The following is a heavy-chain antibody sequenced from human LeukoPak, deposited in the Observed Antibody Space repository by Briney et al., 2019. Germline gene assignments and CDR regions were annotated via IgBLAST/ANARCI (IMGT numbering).Heavy chain of an antibody. CDR3: AREEVVPAAIMYYDYGMDV. D-gene: IGHD2-2*01. V-gene: IGHV1-69*13. CDR1: GGTFTSYA. Sequence: SGKVSCKGAGGTFTSYAISWVRQAHGQGLEWMGGIIPIFGTSNYAQKFQGKVTITADESTSTAYTELSTMRSEDTSVYYCAREEVVPAAIMYYDYGMDVWGQGTTVSVSS. CDR2: IIPIFGTS. J-gene: IGHJ6*02.